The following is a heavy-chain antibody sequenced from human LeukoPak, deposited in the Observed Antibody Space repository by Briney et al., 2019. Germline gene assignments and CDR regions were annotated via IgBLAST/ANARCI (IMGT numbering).Heavy chain of an antibody. V-gene: IGHV3-23*01. D-gene: IGHD6-13*01. CDR2: ISGGGGST. CDR1: GFTFNTYS. Sequence: GGSLRLSCTASGFTFNTYSMSWVRQAPGKGLEWVSTISGGGGSTYYADSVKGRFTISRDNSKNAVYLRMNSLRAEDTAIYYCVKVGSWYPEYFHRWGQGTLVTVSS. CDR3: VKVGSWYPEYFHR. J-gene: IGHJ1*01.